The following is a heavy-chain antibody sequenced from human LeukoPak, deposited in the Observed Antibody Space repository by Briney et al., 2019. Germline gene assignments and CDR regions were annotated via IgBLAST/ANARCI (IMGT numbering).Heavy chain of an antibody. CDR1: GFTFSNYA. D-gene: IGHD6-13*01. J-gene: IGHJ4*02. V-gene: IGHV3-23*01. CDR3: AKVASSSWAFHYFDY. CDR2: ISGSGGST. Sequence: GGSLRLSCAASGFTFSNYAMHWVRQAPGKGLEWVSAISGSGGSTYYADSVKGRFTISRDNSKNTLYLQMNSLRAEDTAVYYCAKVASSSWAFHYFDYWGQGTLVTVSS.